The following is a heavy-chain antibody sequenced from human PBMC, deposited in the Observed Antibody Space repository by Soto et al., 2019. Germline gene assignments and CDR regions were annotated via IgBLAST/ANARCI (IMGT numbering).Heavy chain of an antibody. V-gene: IGHV4-31*03. CDR2: IYYSGST. CDR1: GGSISSGGYY. CDR3: ARAAVVVPAPVQPGPYYYGMDV. D-gene: IGHD2-2*01. J-gene: IGHJ6*02. Sequence: KPSETLSLTCTVSGGSISSGGYYWSWIRQHPGKGLEWIGYIYYSGSTYYNPSLKSRVTISVDTSKNQFSLKLSSVTAADTAVYYCARAAVVVPAPVQPGPYYYGMDVWGQGTTVTVSS.